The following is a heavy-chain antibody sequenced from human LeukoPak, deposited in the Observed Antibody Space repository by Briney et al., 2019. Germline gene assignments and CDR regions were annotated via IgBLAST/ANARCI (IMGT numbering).Heavy chain of an antibody. CDR3: VRRDTGWNYFDY. J-gene: IGHJ4*02. CDR1: GGSINSHY. Sequence: SETLSLTCAVSGGSINSHYWGWIRQPPGKGLQWIGDIYYPGNINYNPSLKSRVTITLDTSKDHLSLNLTSVLAADTAIYYCVRRDTGWNYFDYWGQGILVSVSS. V-gene: IGHV4-59*08. D-gene: IGHD6-19*01. CDR2: IYYPGNI.